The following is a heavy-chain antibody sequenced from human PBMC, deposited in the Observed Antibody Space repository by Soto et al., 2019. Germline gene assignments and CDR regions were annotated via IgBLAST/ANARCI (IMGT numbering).Heavy chain of an antibody. CDR2: ISYDGSNK. CDR3: AKTVNHAFDI. Sequence: QVQLVESGGGVVQPGRSLRLSCAASGFTFSSYGMHWVRQAPGKGLEWVAVISYDGSNKYYADSVKGRFTISRDNSKNTLSLQMNSLRAEDTAVYYCAKTVNHAFDIWGQGTMVTVSS. J-gene: IGHJ3*02. D-gene: IGHD3-16*02. CDR1: GFTFSSYG. V-gene: IGHV3-30*18.